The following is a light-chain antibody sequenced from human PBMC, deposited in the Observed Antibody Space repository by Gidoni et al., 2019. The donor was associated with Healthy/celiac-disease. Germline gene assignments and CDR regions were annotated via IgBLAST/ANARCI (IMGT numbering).Light chain of an antibody. CDR1: QSLLHSNGYNY. CDR3: MQALQTAPT. CDR2: LGS. V-gene: IGKV2-28*01. Sequence: DIVMTQSPLSLTVTPGEPASISCRSSQSLLHSNGYNYLDWYLQKPGQSPHLLIYLGSNRASGVPDRFSGSGSGTDFTLKISRVEAEDVGVYYCMQALQTAPTFGQGTKVEIK. J-gene: IGKJ1*01.